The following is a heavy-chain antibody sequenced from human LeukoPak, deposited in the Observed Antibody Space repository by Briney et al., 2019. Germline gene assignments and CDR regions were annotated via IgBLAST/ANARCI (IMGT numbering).Heavy chain of an antibody. CDR1: GFTFDDYA. D-gene: IGHD2-15*01. CDR2: ISWKSGSI. J-gene: IGHJ4*02. V-gene: IGHV3-9*01. Sequence: GGSLRLSCAAAGFTFDDYAMHWVRQAPGKGLEWVSGISWKSGSIGYADSVKGRFTISRDNAKNSLYLQMNSLRAEDTALYYCAKASEPVVVAASLPYYFDYWGQGTLVTVSS. CDR3: AKASEPVVVAASLPYYFDY.